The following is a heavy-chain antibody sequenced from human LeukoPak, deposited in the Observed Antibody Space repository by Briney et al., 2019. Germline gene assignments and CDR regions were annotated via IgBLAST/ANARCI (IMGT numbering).Heavy chain of an antibody. V-gene: IGHV1-2*02. CDR3: ARFGSIAVGDFDY. CDR1: GYTFTGYY. Sequence: ASVKVSCKASGYTFTGYYMHWVRQAPRQGLEWMGWINPNSGGTNYAQKFQGRVTMTRDTSISTAYMELSRLRSDDTAVYYCARFGSIAVGDFDYWGQGTLVTVSS. CDR2: INPNSGGT. J-gene: IGHJ4*02. D-gene: IGHD6-19*01.